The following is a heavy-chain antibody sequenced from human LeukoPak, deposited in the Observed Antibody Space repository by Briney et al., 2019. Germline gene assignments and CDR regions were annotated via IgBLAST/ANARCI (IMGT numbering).Heavy chain of an antibody. Sequence: GGSLRLSCAASGFTVTSNYMSWVRQAPGKWLEWVSVIYSGGSTYYADSVKGRFTISRDNSKITLYLQMNSLRAEDTAVYYCARVEAAAGTVSYYYYMDVWGKGTTVTISS. CDR3: ARVEAAAGTVSYYYYMDV. CDR2: IYSGGST. D-gene: IGHD6-13*01. J-gene: IGHJ6*03. V-gene: IGHV3-53*01. CDR1: GFTVTSNY.